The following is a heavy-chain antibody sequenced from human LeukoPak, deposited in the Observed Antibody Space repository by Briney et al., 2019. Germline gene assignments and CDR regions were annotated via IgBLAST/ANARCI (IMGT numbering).Heavy chain of an antibody. D-gene: IGHD3-22*01. CDR3: ARDDSSGYYYVPDY. CDR1: GFTFSRYI. V-gene: IGHV3-21*01. Sequence: PWGSLRLSCAASGFTFSRYIMNRVRQAPGKGLEWVSSISSSSSYIYYADSVKGRFTISRDNAKNSLYLQMNSLRAEDTAVYYCARDDSSGYYYVPDYWGQGTLVTVSS. J-gene: IGHJ4*02. CDR2: ISSSSSYI.